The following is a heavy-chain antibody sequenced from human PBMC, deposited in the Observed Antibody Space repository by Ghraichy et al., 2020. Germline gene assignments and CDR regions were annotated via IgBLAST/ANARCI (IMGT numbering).Heavy chain of an antibody. CDR3: AAPLGVVVAGGMDV. J-gene: IGHJ6*02. Sequence: SVKVSCKASGGTFSSYAISWVRQAPGQGLEWMGRIIPILGIANYAQKFQRRVTITADKSTSTAYMELSSLRSEDTAVYYCAAPLGVVVAGGMDVWGQGTTVTVSS. CDR2: IIPILGIA. D-gene: IGHD2-2*01. CDR1: GGTFSSYA. V-gene: IGHV1-69*04.